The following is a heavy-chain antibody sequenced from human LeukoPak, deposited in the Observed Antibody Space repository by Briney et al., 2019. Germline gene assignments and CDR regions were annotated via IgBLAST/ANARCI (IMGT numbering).Heavy chain of an antibody. CDR1: GGSISSSSYY. J-gene: IGHJ5*02. V-gene: IGHV4-39*01. CDR2: IYYSGST. CDR3: ASALNYDFWSASWFDP. Sequence: PSETLSLTCTVSGGSISSSSYYWGWIRQPPGKGLEWIGSIYYSGSTYYNPSLKSRVTISVDTSKNQFSLKLSSVTAADTAVYYCASALNYDFWSASWFDPWGQGTLVTVSS. D-gene: IGHD3-3*01.